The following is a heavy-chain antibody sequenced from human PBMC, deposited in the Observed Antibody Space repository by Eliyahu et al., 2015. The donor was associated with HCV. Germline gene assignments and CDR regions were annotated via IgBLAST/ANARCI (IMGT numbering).Heavy chain of an antibody. V-gene: IGHV5-10-1*03. D-gene: IGHD3-3*01. CDR1: GYSFTKCW. Sequence: EVQLVQSGAEVKKPGXXLRISCQGXGYSFTKCWXXWVGQLPGKGLEWMGKINPDGSYTEYNPSFQGHISISVDKSLTTAYLQWSSLKPSETAMYFCARHGDDFWSNTLGGIWFDTWGQGTQVTVSS. CDR3: ARHGDDFWSNTLGGIWFDT. CDR2: INPDGSYT. J-gene: IGHJ5*02.